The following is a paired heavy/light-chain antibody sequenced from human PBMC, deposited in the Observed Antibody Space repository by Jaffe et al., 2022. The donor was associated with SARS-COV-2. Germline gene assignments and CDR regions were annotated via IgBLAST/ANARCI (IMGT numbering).Light chain of an antibody. J-gene: IGKJ1*01. CDR3: QQYGSSLSWT. CDR1: QSVSSSY. Sequence: EIVLTQSPGTLSLSPGERATLSCRASQSVSSSYLAWYQQKPGQAPRLLIYGASSRATGIPDRFSGSGSGTDFTLTISRLEPEDFAVYYCQQYGSSLSWTFGQGTKVEIK. V-gene: IGKV3-20*01. CDR2: GAS.
Heavy chain of an antibody. D-gene: IGHD5-18*01. J-gene: IGHJ6*02. V-gene: IGHV1-18*01. Sequence: QVQLVQSGAEVKKPGASVKVSCKASGYTFTSYGISWVRQAPGQGLEWMGWISAYNGNTNYAQKLQGRVTMTTDTSTSTAYMELRSLRSDDTAVYYCARGLWLNPLSNNYYYYYGMDVWGQGTTVTVSS. CDR2: ISAYNGNT. CDR3: ARGLWLNPLSNNYYYYYGMDV. CDR1: GYTFTSYG.